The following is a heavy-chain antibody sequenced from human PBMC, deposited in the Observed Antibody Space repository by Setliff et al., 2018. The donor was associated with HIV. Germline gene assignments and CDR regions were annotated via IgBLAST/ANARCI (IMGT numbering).Heavy chain of an antibody. CDR1: GVSISSSSYY. D-gene: IGHD4-4*01. Sequence: PSETLSLTCTVSGVSISSSSYYWGWIRQPPGKGLEWIGSIYYSGSTYYNPSLKSRVTISVDTSKNQFPLKLSSVTAADTAVYYCARVSGPEGNYVAYNHYYMDVWGKGTTVTVPS. CDR3: ARVSGPEGNYVAYNHYYMDV. CDR2: IYYSGST. J-gene: IGHJ6*03. V-gene: IGHV4-39*01.